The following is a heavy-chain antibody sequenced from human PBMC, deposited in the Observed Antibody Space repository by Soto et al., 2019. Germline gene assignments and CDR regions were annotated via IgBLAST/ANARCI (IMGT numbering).Heavy chain of an antibody. V-gene: IGHV2-5*02. D-gene: IGHD5-12*01. CDR1: GFSLSTRGVG. CDR3: AHRSRGYAYYFDQ. J-gene: IGHJ4*02. Sequence: QITLKESGPTLAKPTQTPTLTCSFSGFSLSTRGVGVGWIRQPPGKALEWLALIFWDDDKWYSPSLRSRLTITEDTSKNQVVLIMTNMDPVDTATYYCAHRSRGYAYYFDQWGQGTLVTVSS. CDR2: IFWDDDK.